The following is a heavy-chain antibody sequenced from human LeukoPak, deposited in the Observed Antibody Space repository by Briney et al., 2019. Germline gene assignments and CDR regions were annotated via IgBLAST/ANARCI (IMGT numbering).Heavy chain of an antibody. Sequence: GGSLRLSCAASGFTFSSYWMSWVRQAPGKGLEWVANIKQDGSEKYYVDSVKGRFTISRDNAKNSLYLQMNSLRTEDTAVYYCARDLIRGPAWSDYWGQGTLVTVSS. CDR3: ARDLIRGPAWSDY. J-gene: IGHJ4*02. CDR1: GFTFSSYW. CDR2: IKQDGSEK. V-gene: IGHV3-7*01. D-gene: IGHD3-10*01.